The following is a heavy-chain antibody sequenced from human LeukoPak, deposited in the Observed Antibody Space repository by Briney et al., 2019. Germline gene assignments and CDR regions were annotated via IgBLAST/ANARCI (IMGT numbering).Heavy chain of an antibody. CDR3: AREVLAKNYSMDV. CDR2: INPNSGGT. V-gene: IGHV1-2*02. CDR1: GYTFTGYF. D-gene: IGHD2-8*02. Sequence: ASVKVSFKASGYTFTGYFMHWVRQAPGQGLEWMGWINPNSGGTNYAQKFQGRVTMTRDTSISTAYMELSSLRSDDTAVYYCAREVLAKNYSMDVWGQGTTVTVSS. J-gene: IGHJ6*02.